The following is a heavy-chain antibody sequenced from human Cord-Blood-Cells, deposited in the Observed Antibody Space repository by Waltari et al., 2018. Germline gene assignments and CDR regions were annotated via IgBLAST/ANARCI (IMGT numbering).Heavy chain of an antibody. CDR1: GYTFTSYD. J-gene: IGHJ4*02. V-gene: IGHV1-8*01. D-gene: IGHD3-10*01. Sequence: QVQLVQSGAEVKQPGASVKVSCKASGYTFTSYDITWVRQAPGQGLEWMGWMNPNSGDTGYAQKFQGRVTMTGNTSISTAYMELSSLRSEDTAVYYCARGQGRPGGYFLYYFDYWGQGTLVTVSS. CDR3: ARGQGRPGGYFLYYFDY. CDR2: MNPNSGDT.